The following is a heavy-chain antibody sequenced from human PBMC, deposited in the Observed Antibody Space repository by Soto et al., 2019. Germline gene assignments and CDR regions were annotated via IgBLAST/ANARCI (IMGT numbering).Heavy chain of an antibody. Sequence: QVQLQESGPGLVKPSQTLSLTCTVSGGSISSGGYYWSWIRQDPGKGLEWIGYIYYSGSTYYNPSLQSRVTIPVDTSKNQFSLKLSSVTAADTAVYYCARVRYCSGGSCYPRFDPWGQGTLVTVSS. D-gene: IGHD2-15*01. CDR1: GGSISSGGYY. V-gene: IGHV4-31*03. J-gene: IGHJ5*02. CDR3: ARVRYCSGGSCYPRFDP. CDR2: IYYSGST.